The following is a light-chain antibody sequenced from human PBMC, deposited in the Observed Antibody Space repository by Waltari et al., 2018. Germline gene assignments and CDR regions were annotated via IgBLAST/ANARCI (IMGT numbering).Light chain of an antibody. Sequence: QSVLTQPPSASGTPGQRVTISCSGSSSNIGSNTVNWYQHLPGTAPKLLIYSKNRRPSGVPDRFSGSKSGTSASLAISGLQSEDEADYYCAAWDDSLNGHWVFGGGTKLTVL. V-gene: IGLV1-44*01. CDR3: AAWDDSLNGHWV. CDR2: SKN. CDR1: SSNIGSNT. J-gene: IGLJ3*02.